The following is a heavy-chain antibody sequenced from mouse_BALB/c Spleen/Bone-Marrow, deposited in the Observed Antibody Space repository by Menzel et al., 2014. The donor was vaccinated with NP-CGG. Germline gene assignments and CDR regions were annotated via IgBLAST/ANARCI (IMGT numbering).Heavy chain of an antibody. CDR1: GFSFPNYG. CDR2: IWSGGST. J-gene: IGHJ2*01. V-gene: IGHV2-2*02. Sequence: VMLVESGPGLVQPSQSLSITCTVSGFSFPNYGVHWVRQSPGKGLEWLGVIWSGGSTDYNAAFISRLSISKDNSKSQVFFKMNSLQVNDTAIYYCARNPVVRNDFDYWGQGTTLTVPS. D-gene: IGHD1-1*02. CDR3: ARNPVVRNDFDY.